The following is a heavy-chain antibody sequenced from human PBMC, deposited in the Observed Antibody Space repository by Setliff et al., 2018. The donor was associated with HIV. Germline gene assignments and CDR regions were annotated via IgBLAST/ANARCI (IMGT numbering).Heavy chain of an antibody. CDR2: IYNSAST. CDR3: ARHSPSDS. J-gene: IGHJ5*01. V-gene: IGHV4-59*08. Sequence: PSETRSLTCTVSGDSISTDYWTWIRQPHGKGLEWIGYIYNSASTSYNPSLKSRVTISVDKSKNQFSLKLSSVTAADTAVYYCARHSPSDSWGQGTLVTVSS. CDR1: GDSISTDY.